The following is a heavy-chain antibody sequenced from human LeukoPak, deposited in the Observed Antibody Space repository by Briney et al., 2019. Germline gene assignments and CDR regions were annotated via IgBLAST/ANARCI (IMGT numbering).Heavy chain of an antibody. CDR2: MNPNSGNT. V-gene: IGHV1-8*01. J-gene: IGHJ4*02. CDR3: AIGRPYCSGGSCYQPHDY. CDR1: GYTFTSYD. Sequence: ASVKVSCKASGYTFTSYDINWVRQATGQGLEWMGWMNPNSGNTGYAQKFQGRVTMTRNTSISTAYMELSSLRSEDPAVYYCAIGRPYCSGGSCYQPHDYWGQGTLVTVSS. D-gene: IGHD2-15*01.